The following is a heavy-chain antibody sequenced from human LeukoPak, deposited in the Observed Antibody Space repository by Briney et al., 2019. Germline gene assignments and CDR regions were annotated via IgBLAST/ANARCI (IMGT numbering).Heavy chain of an antibody. V-gene: IGHV1-18*01. Sequence: ASVKVSCKASGYTFTSYGISWVRQAPGQGLEWMGWISAYNGNTNYAQKPQGRVTMTTDTSTSTAYMELRSLRSDDTAVYYCARVHYGDYEVDYWGQGTLVTVSS. J-gene: IGHJ4*02. CDR2: ISAYNGNT. CDR1: GYTFTSYG. D-gene: IGHD4-17*01. CDR3: ARVHYGDYEVDY.